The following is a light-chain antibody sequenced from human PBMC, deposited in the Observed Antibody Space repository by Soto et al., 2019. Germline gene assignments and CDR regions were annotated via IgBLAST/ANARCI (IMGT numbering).Light chain of an antibody. V-gene: IGKV4-1*01. CDR3: QQYYSIPPGT. CDR2: WAS. CDR1: QSVLHSSNNKNY. J-gene: IGKJ1*01. Sequence: DIVMTQSPDSLAVSLGERATTNCKSSQSVLHSSNNKNYLAWYQKKPGQPPKLLIHWASTRDSGVPDRFSASGSGTDVTLTISSLQDEDVALYYWQQYYSIPPGTFGQETKVEIK.